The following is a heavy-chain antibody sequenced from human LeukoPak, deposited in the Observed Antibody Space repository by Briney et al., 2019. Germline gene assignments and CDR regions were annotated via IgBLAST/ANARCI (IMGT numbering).Heavy chain of an antibody. J-gene: IGHJ4*02. CDR2: ISTSGSTT. D-gene: IGHD3-10*02. V-gene: IGHV3-48*03. CDR3: ARGALHVFDY. CDR1: GFTFSDYE. Sequence: GGSLRLSCAASGFTFSDYEINWVRQAPWKGLEWVSCISTSGSTTYYADSVKGRFTISRDNAKNSLFLQMNTLTAEDTAVYYCARGALHVFDYWGQGTPVTVSS.